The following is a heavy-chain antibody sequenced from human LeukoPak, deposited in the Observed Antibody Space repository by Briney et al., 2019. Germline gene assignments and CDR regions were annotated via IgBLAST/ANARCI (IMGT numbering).Heavy chain of an antibody. Sequence: KPSETLSLTCTVSGGSISSYYWSWIRQPPGKGLEWIGYIYYSGSTNYNPSLKSRVTISVDTSKNQFSLKLSSVTAADTAVYYCARGGYRPGWFDPWGQGTLVTVSS. D-gene: IGHD1-1*01. CDR1: GGSISSYY. CDR3: ARGGYRPGWFDP. V-gene: IGHV4-59*01. CDR2: IYYSGST. J-gene: IGHJ5*02.